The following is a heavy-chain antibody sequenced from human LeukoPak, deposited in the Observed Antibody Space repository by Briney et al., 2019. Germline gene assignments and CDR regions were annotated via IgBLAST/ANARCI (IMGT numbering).Heavy chain of an antibody. CDR3: ATYRQVLLPFES. J-gene: IGHJ4*02. CDR1: GFTLSTLA. Sequence: GGSLRLSCAASGFTLSTLAMIWVRQPPRKGLEWVSSIFPSGGEIHYADSVRGRFTIYRDNSKSTLSLQMNSLRAEDTAIYYCATYRQVLLPFESWGQGTLVTVSS. CDR2: IFPSGGEI. D-gene: IGHD2-8*02. V-gene: IGHV3-23*01.